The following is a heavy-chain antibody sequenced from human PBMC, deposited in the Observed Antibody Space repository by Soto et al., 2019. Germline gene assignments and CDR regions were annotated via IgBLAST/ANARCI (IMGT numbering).Heavy chain of an antibody. V-gene: IGHV4-34*01. D-gene: IGHD3-22*01. CDR2: INHSGST. CDR3: ARTPIIAVAGQYYYDSSGYPPDY. J-gene: IGHJ4*02. Sequence: SETLSLTCAVYGGSFSGYYWSWIRQPPGKGLEWIGEINHSGSTNYNPSLKSRVTISVDTSKNQFSLKLSSVTAADTAVYYCARTPIIAVAGQYYYDSSGYPPDYWGQGTLVTVS. CDR1: GGSFSGYY.